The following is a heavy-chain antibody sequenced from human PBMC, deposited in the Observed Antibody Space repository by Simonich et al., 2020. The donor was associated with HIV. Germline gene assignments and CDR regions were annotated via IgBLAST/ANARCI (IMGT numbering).Heavy chain of an antibody. CDR1: GGTFSSYA. D-gene: IGHD4-17*01. CDR2: FIPIFGTS. J-gene: IGHJ4*02. Sequence: QVQLVQSVAEVKKPGSSVKVSCKASGGTFSSYAISWVQQAPGQGLEWMGRFIPIFGTSNYAQKFQGRVTITVDESPSTAYMELNSLTSEDTAIYYCAREDFGDYGGKHFDYWGQGTLVTVSS. V-gene: IGHV1-69*13. CDR3: AREDFGDYGGKHFDY.